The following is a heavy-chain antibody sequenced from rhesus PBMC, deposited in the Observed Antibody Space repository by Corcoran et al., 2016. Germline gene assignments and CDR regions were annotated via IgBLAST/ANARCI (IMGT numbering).Heavy chain of an antibody. J-gene: IGHJ4*01. CDR2: IDGNSAST. V-gene: IGHV4-73*01. Sequence: QVKLQQWGEGLVKPSETLSLTCAVYGGSISGYYYWSWIRQAPGKGLEWIGNIDGNSASTNYNPSLKNRVTISKDTSKNQFSLKLGSVTAADTAVYYCARDKGNYFDYWGQGVLVTVSS. CDR1: GGSISGYYY. D-gene: IGHD5-24*01. CDR3: ARDKGNYFDY.